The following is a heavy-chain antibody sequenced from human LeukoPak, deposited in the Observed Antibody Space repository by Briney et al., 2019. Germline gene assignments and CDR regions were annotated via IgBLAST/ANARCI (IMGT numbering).Heavy chain of an antibody. CDR1: GGSISSYY. CDR2: IYYSGSA. V-gene: IGHV4-59*01. D-gene: IGHD2-15*01. CDR3: ARAESAGGYDAFDI. J-gene: IGHJ3*02. Sequence: PSETLSLTCTVSGGSISSYYGNWIRQPPGKGLEWIGYIYYSGSANYNPSFRSRVTISVDTSKNQFSLRLSSVTAADTAVYYCARAESAGGYDAFDIWGQGTMVTVSS.